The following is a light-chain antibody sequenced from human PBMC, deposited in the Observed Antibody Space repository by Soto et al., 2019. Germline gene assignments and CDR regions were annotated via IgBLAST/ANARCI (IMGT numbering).Light chain of an antibody. CDR3: QLLHSYPFT. Sequence: DIQLTQSPSFLSASVGDRVTITCRASQGIRNYLAWYQQKPGKAPELLIYAASTLQSGVASKFSGSGSGTEFTLPISSLQPKDFATYSCQLLHSYPFTFGGGTKVETK. J-gene: IGKJ4*01. CDR2: AAS. V-gene: IGKV1-9*01. CDR1: QGIRNY.